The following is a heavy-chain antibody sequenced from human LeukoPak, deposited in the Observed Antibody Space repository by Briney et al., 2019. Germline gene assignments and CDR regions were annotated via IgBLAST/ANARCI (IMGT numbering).Heavy chain of an antibody. Sequence: ASVKVSCKASGYTFTSYAMHWVRQAPGQRLEWMGWINAGNGNTKYSQKFQGRVTITRDTSASTAYMELSSLRSEDTAVYYCARVRSYYGSGTSDYWGQGTLVTVSS. J-gene: IGHJ4*02. CDR2: INAGNGNT. CDR3: ARVRSYYGSGTSDY. CDR1: GYTFTSYA. D-gene: IGHD3-10*01. V-gene: IGHV1-3*01.